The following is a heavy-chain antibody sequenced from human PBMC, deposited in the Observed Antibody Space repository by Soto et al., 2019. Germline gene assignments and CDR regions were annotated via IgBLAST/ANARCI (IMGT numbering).Heavy chain of an antibody. J-gene: IGHJ4*02. Sequence: PGGSLRLSCAASGFTFSSYAMSWVRQAPGKGLEWVSAISGSGGSTYYADSVKGRFTISRDNSKNTLYLQMNSLRAEDTAVYYCAKALAGPMVRPNFDYWGQGTLVTVSS. CDR2: ISGSGGST. D-gene: IGHD3-10*01. CDR3: AKALAGPMVRPNFDY. V-gene: IGHV3-23*01. CDR1: GFTFSSYA.